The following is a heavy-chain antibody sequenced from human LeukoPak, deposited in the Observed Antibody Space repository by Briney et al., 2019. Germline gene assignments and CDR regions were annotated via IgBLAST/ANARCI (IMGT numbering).Heavy chain of an antibody. CDR3: AKDETISGVNYFYY. CDR1: GFTFSSYE. Sequence: GGSLRLSCAASGFTFSSYEMNWVRQAPGKGLEWVSYISSSGSTIYYADSVKGRFTISRDNSENTLFLQMNSLRAEDTAVYYCAKDETISGVNYFYYWGQGTLVTVSS. J-gene: IGHJ4*02. CDR2: ISSSGSTI. V-gene: IGHV3-48*03. D-gene: IGHD3-3*01.